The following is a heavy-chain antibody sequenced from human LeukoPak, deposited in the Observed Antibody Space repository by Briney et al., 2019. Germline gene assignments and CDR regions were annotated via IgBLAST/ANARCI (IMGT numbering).Heavy chain of an antibody. V-gene: IGHV4-34*01. CDR1: GGSFSGYY. Sequence: SETLSLTCAVYGGSFSGYYWSWIRQPPGKGLEWIGEINHSGSTNYNPSLKSRVTISVDTSKNQSSLKLSSVTAADTAVYYCARWGYCSSTSCLHAFDIWGQGTMVTVSS. CDR3: ARWGYCSSTSCLHAFDI. J-gene: IGHJ3*02. D-gene: IGHD2-2*01. CDR2: INHSGST.